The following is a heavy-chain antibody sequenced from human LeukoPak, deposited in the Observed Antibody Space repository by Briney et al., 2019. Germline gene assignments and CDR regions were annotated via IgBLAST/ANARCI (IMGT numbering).Heavy chain of an antibody. CDR2: INHSGST. V-gene: IGHV4-34*01. CDR1: GGSFSGYY. J-gene: IGHJ4*02. Sequence: SETLSLTCAVYGGSFSGYYWSWIRQPPGKGLEWIGEINHSGSTNYNPSLKSRVAISIDTSKNQFSLKLSSVTAADTAVYYCARTRYYYNSRSYGAPYYFDYWGQGTLVTVSS. D-gene: IGHD3-10*01. CDR3: ARTRYYYNSRSYGAPYYFDY.